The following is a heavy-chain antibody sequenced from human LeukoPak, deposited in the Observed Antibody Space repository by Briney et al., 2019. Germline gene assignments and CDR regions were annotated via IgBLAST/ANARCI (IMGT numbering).Heavy chain of an antibody. Sequence: ETLSLTCAVSGDSISSLTWWTWVRPAPGKGLEWVANIKHDGSDKYHVDSGKGRFTISRDNAKNSLYLQMNSLRVADTAVYYCARGNCSGASCHHYNYYMDVWGKGTTVTVSS. V-gene: IGHV3-7*04. D-gene: IGHD2-15*01. J-gene: IGHJ6*03. CDR3: ARGNCSGASCHHYNYYMDV. CDR2: IKHDGSDK. CDR1: GDSISSLTW.